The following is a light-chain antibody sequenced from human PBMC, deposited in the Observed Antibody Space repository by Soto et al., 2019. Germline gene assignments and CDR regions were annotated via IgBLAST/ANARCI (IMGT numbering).Light chain of an antibody. J-gene: IGLJ1*01. CDR1: SSNIGSNT. Sequence: QSALTQPPSAYGTPGQRVTISCSGSSSNIGSNTVNWYQQLPGTAPKLLIYSNNQRPSGVPDRFSGSKSGTSASLAISGLQSEDEADYYCAAWDDSLNGYVFGTGTKVTVL. CDR2: SNN. V-gene: IGLV1-44*01. CDR3: AAWDDSLNGYV.